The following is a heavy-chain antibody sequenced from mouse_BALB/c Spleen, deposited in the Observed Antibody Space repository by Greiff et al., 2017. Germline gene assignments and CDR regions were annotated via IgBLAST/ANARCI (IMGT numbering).Heavy chain of an antibody. CDR2: IWTGGGT. CDR1: GFSLTSYD. D-gene: IGHD4-1*01. J-gene: IGHJ3*01. V-gene: IGHV2-9-2*01. CDR3: VREGKNWDWFAY. Sequence: ESGPGLVAPSQSLSITCTVSGFSLTSYDISWIRQPPGKGLEWLGVIWTGGGTNYNSAFMSRLSISKDNSKSQVFLKMNSLQTDDTAIYYCVREGKNWDWFAYWGQGTLVTVAA.